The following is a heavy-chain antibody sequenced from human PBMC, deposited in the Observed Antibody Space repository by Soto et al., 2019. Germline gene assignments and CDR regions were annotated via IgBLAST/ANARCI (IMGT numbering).Heavy chain of an antibody. V-gene: IGHV4-61*01. CDR1: GGSVSSGSYY. Sequence: ASETLSLTCTVSGGSVSSGSYYWSWIRQPPGKGLEWIGYIYYSGSTNYNPSLKSRVTISVDTSKNQFSLKLSSVTAADTAVYYCARVPTPQHYDILTGYYTGGVRFIAFDIWGQGTMVTVSS. CDR2: IYYSGST. J-gene: IGHJ3*02. D-gene: IGHD3-9*01. CDR3: ARVPTPQHYDILTGYYTGGVRFIAFDI.